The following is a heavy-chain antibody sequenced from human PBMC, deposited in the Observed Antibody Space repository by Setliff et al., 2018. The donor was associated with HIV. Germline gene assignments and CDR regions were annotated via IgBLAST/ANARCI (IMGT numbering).Heavy chain of an antibody. CDR3: AKVPLFVVVPAALGGMDV. CDR1: GFSFSTYS. CDR2: LSATGVTT. D-gene: IGHD2-2*01. J-gene: IGHJ6*02. Sequence: GGSLRLSCVASGFSFSTYSMSWVRQGPGKGLEWVSGLSATGVTTHYGDSVKGRFTISRDNSWDTVDLQMNTLRAEDTAVYYCAKVPLFVVVPAALGGMDVWGQGTTVTVSS. V-gene: IGHV3-23*01.